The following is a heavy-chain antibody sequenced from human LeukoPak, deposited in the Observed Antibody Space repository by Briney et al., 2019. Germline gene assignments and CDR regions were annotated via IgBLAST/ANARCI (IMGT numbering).Heavy chain of an antibody. V-gene: IGHV4-30-4*08. CDR2: IYYSGST. CDR3: ARHNWNDGAFDI. D-gene: IGHD1-1*01. Sequence: SETLSLTCTVSGGSISSGDYYWSWIRQPPGKGLEWIGYIYYSGSTYYNPSLKSRVTLSVDTSKNQFSLKLSSVTAADTAVYYCARHNWNDGAFDIWGQGTMVTVSS. CDR1: GGSISSGDYY. J-gene: IGHJ3*02.